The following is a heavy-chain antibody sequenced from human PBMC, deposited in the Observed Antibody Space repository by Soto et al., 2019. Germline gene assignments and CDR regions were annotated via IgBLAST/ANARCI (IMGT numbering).Heavy chain of an antibody. Sequence: PGGSLRLSCAASGFTFSSYWMHWVRQAPGKGPVWVSRINSDGSSTSYADSVKGRFTISRDNAKNTLYLQMNSLRAEDTAVYYCARDPADYNWFDPWGQGTLVTVSS. J-gene: IGHJ5*02. CDR2: INSDGSST. CDR1: GFTFSSYW. CDR3: ARDPADYNWFDP. D-gene: IGHD6-25*01. V-gene: IGHV3-74*01.